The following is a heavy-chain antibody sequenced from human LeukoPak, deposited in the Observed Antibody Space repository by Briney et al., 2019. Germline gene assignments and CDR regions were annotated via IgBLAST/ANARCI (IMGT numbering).Heavy chain of an antibody. J-gene: IGHJ4*02. CDR3: ARARGPSGDHDY. CDR1: GFTFSSYA. Sequence: GGSLRLSCAASGFTFSSYAMSWVRQAPGKGLEWVSAISGSGGSTYYADSVKGRFTISRDNSKNTLYLQMNSLRAEDTAVYYCARARGPSGDHDYWGQGTLVTVSS. CDR2: ISGSGGST. V-gene: IGHV3-23*01. D-gene: IGHD7-27*01.